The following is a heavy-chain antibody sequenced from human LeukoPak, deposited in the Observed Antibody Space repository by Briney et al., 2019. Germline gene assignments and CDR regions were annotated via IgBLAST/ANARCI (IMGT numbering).Heavy chain of an antibody. J-gene: IGHJ4*02. D-gene: IGHD2-15*01. CDR3: AGGSYCSGGSCRYEGGY. CDR1: GFTFDDYA. V-gene: IGHV3-74*01. CDR2: INSDGSGT. Sequence: PGRSLRLSCAASGFTFDDYAMHWVRQAPVKGLVWVSRINSDGSGTSYADSVKGRFTISRDNAKNTLYLQMNSLRAEDTAVYYCAGGSYCSGGSCRYEGGYWGQGTLVTVSS.